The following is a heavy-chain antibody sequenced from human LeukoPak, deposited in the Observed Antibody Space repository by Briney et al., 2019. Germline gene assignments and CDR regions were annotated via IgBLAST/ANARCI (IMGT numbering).Heavy chain of an antibody. V-gene: IGHV4-59*01. CDR2: VYYSGST. CDR1: GGSISNYY. Sequence: SETLSLTCTVSGGSISNYYWSWIRQPPGKGPEWIGYVYYSGSTNYNPSLKSRVTISVDTSENQFSLKLNSVTAADTAVYYCARGFSGYYSFDYWGQGTLVTVSS. D-gene: IGHD3-22*01. CDR3: ARGFSGYYSFDY. J-gene: IGHJ4*02.